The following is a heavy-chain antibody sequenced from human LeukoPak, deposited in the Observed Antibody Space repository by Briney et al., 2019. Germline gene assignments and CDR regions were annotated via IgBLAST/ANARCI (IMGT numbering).Heavy chain of an antibody. D-gene: IGHD6-19*01. CDR3: AKRSGYTTGWFFDF. Sequence: GGSLKLSCAASGFSFSSYAMSWVRQAPGKGLEWVSSISGSGDNTYYAESVKGRFTISRDNSKNTLFLQMNSLRAEDTAVFYCAKRSGYTTGWFFDFWGQGTLVTVTS. CDR2: ISGSGDNT. J-gene: IGHJ4*02. CDR1: GFSFSSYA. V-gene: IGHV3-23*01.